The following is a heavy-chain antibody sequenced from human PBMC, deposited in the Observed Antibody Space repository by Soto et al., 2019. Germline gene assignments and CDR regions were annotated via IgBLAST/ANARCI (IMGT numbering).Heavy chain of an antibody. CDR1: GGSFSGHY. J-gene: IGHJ3*02. CDR3: ASLPEYCSSTSSYGVAFDI. D-gene: IGHD2-2*01. V-gene: IGHV4-34*02. Sequence: QVQLQQWGAGLLKPSETLSLTCAVFGGSFSGHYWGWVRQPPGKGLEWIGEISHSGSTNYNPSLKSRVTISADTSKNHFSLKISSVTAADTAVYYCASLPEYCSSTSSYGVAFDIWGQGTMVTVSS. CDR2: ISHSGST.